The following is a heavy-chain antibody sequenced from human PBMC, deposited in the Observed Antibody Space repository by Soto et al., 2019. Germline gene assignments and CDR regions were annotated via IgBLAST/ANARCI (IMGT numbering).Heavy chain of an antibody. Sequence: PGGSLRLSCAAPGFTFSSYSMYWVRQAPGKGLEWVSSISSSSSYIYYADSVKGRFTISRDNAKNSLYLQMNSLRAEDTAVYYCARDQPGYSYGYGLGYWGQGT. D-gene: IGHD5-18*01. V-gene: IGHV3-21*01. J-gene: IGHJ4*02. CDR2: ISSSSSYI. CDR1: GFTFSSYS. CDR3: ARDQPGYSYGYGLGY.